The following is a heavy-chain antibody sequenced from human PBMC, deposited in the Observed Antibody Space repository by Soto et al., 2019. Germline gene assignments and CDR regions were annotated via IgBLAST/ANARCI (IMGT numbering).Heavy chain of an antibody. CDR2: ISYDGSNK. J-gene: IGHJ5*02. V-gene: IGHV3-30-3*01. D-gene: IGHD6-13*01. CDR1: GFTFSSYA. CDR3: ARDRGSWSQYNWFDP. Sequence: HPGGSLRLSCAASGFTFSSYAMHWVRQAPGKGLEWVAVISYDGSNKYYADSVKGRFTISRDNSKNTLYLQMNSLRAEDTAVYYCARDRGSWSQYNWFDPWGQGTLVTVSS.